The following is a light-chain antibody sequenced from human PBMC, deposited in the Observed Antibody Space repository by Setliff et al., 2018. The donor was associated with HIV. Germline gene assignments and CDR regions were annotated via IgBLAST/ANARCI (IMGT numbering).Light chain of an antibody. CDR3: SSYAGSNNPYV. V-gene: IGLV2-8*01. Sequence: QSVLTQPPSASGSPGQSVTISCTGTSSDVGGYNYVSWYQQHPGKAPKVMIYEVSKRPSGVPDRFSGSKSGNTASLTVSGLQAEDEADYYCSSYAGSNNPYVFGTGTKVTV. CDR2: EVS. J-gene: IGLJ1*01. CDR1: SSDVGGYNY.